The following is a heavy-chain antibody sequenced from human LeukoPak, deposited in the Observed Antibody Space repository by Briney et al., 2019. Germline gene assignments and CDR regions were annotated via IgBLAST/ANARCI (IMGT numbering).Heavy chain of an antibody. V-gene: IGHV3-7*01. CDR3: TGGSYKVVSGEYYYYMDV. Sequence: GGTLRLSCTASGFTTHYWLNWVRQSPGTGLEWVANIDRDRRMHHYFDSVEGRVTISRDSAKNSLALQMHSLRGEDTAVYYCTGGSYKVVSGEYYYYMDVWGTGPTVTVS. CDR2: IDRDRRMH. J-gene: IGHJ6*03. CDR1: GFTTHYW. D-gene: IGHD2-2*01.